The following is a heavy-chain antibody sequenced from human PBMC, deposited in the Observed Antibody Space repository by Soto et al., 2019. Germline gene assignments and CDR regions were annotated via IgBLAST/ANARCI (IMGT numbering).Heavy chain of an antibody. V-gene: IGHV1-69*01. D-gene: IGHD2-2*01. CDR1: GGTFSSHS. CDR2: IIPIFGTE. J-gene: IGHJ6*02. CDR3: STSVYCSTTRCHYYYGLDV. Sequence: QVQLVQSGAEVKKPGSSVKVSCKVSGGTFSSHSINWVRQAPGQGPEWMGGIIPIFGTENYAQKFQGRVTITADESTSTAYMELSSLTSEDTALYYCSTSVYCSTTRCHYYYGLDVWGQGTTVIVSS.